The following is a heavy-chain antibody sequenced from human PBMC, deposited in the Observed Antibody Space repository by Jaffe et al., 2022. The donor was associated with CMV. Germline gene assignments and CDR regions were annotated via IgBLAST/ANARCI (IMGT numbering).Heavy chain of an antibody. D-gene: IGHD2-21*02. J-gene: IGHJ2*01. Sequence: EVQLLESGGGLVQPGGSLRLSCAASGFTFSSYAMSWVRQAPGKGLEWVSAISGSGGSTYYADSVKGRFTISRDNSKNTLYLQMNSLRAEDTAVYYCAKATPYCGGDCYLWYFDLWGRGTLVTVSS. CDR3: AKATPYCGGDCYLWYFDL. V-gene: IGHV3-23*01. CDR1: GFTFSSYA. CDR2: ISGSGGST.